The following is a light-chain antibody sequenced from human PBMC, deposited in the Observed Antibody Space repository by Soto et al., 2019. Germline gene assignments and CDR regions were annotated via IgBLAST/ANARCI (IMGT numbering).Light chain of an antibody. CDR1: PSNIGAGYA. CDR2: GNS. CDR3: QSYDSSPI. Sequence: QSLLTQPPPMSGAPGQRGTISSTRSPSNIGAGYAVHWYQQLPGTAPKLLIYGNSNRPSGVPDRFSGSKSGASASLAITGLQGEDEADYYCQSYDSSPIFGTGTKVTVL. V-gene: IGLV1-40*01. J-gene: IGLJ1*01.